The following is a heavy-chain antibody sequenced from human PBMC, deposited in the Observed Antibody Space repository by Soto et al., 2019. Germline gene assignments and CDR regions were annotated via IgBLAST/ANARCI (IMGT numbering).Heavy chain of an antibody. CDR2: ISYDGSNK. J-gene: IGHJ4*02. CDR3: AKGSRGIYSRVLRAIES. V-gene: IGHV3-30-3*01. Sequence: GGSLRLSCAASGFTFSSYAMHWVRQAPEKGLEWVAVISYDGSNKYYADSVKGRFTISRDNSKNTMVLQMSSLRVEDTAVYYCAKGSRGIYSRVLRAIESWGQGTLVTVSS. D-gene: IGHD3-22*01. CDR1: GFTFSSYA.